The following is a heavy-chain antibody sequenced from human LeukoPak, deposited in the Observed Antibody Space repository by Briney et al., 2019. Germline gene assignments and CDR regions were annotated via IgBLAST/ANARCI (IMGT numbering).Heavy chain of an antibody. V-gene: IGHV3-49*04. CDR3: TRAWSVVTYYYDSSGYYYFDY. Sequence: GGSLRLSCTASGFTFGDYAMSWVRQAPGKGLEWAGFIRSKAYGGTTEYAASVKGRFTISRDDSKSIAYLQMNSLKTEDTAVYYCTRAWSVVTYYYDSSGYYYFDYWGQGTLVTVSS. D-gene: IGHD3-22*01. CDR2: IRSKAYGGTT. J-gene: IGHJ4*02. CDR1: GFTFGDYA.